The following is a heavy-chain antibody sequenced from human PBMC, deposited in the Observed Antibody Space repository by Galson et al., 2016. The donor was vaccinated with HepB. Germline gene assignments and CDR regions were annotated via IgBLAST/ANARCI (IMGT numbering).Heavy chain of an antibody. CDR2: IDWDDDK. CDR3: ARIRWSGSHLDAFDF. D-gene: IGHD1-26*01. J-gene: IGHJ3*01. V-gene: IGHV2-70*01. Sequence: PALVKPTQTLTLTCTFSGFSLSTSGMCVVWIRQPPGKAPEWLALIDWDDDKFYRTSLRTRLTISKDTSKNQVVLTMTNMDPVDTATYYCARIRWSGSHLDAFDFWGRGTMVTVSS. CDR1: GFSLSTSGMC.